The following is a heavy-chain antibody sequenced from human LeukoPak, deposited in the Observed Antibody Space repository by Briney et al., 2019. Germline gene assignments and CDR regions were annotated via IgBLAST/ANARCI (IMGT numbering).Heavy chain of an antibody. CDR1: GYSFTSYW. J-gene: IGHJ6*03. V-gene: IGHV5-51*01. CDR3: ASGLVGATFHMDV. D-gene: IGHD1-26*01. Sequence: GESLKISCKGSGYSFTSYWIGWVRQMPGKGLEWMGIIYPGDSDTRYSPSFQGQVTISADKSIGTAYLQWSSLKASDTAMYYCASGLVGATFHMDVWGKGITVTVSS. CDR2: IYPGDSDT.